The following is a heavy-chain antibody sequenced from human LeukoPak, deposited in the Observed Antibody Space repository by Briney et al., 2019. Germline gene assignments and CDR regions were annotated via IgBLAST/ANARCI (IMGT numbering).Heavy chain of an antibody. CDR3: ARHELRSEAFDI. D-gene: IGHD1-7*01. V-gene: IGHV3-11*04. J-gene: IGHJ3*02. Sequence: GGSLRLSCAASGFTFSDYYMSWIRQAPGKGLEWVSYISSSGSTIYYADSVKGRFTISRDNAKNSLYLQMNNLRVEDTAVYYCARHELRSEAFDIWGQGTMVTVSS. CDR2: ISSSGSTI. CDR1: GFTFSDYY.